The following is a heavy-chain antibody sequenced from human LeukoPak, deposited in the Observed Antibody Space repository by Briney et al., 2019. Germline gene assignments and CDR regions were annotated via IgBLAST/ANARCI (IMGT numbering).Heavy chain of an antibody. J-gene: IGHJ4*02. CDR3: ARDPVYGSGSYPRDY. CDR1: GYTFTGYY. CDR2: INPNSGGT. Sequence: ASVKVSCKASGYTFTGYYMHWVRQAPGQGLEWMGWINPNSGGTNYAQKFQGRVTMTRDTSISTAYMELSRLRSDDKAVYYCARDPVYGSGSYPRDYWGQGTLVTVSS. D-gene: IGHD3-10*01. V-gene: IGHV1-2*02.